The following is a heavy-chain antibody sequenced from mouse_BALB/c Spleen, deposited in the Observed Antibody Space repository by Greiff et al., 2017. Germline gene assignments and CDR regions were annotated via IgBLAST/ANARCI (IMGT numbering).Heavy chain of an antibody. V-gene: IGHV1-9*01. CDR2: ILPGSGST. CDR1: GYTFSSYW. D-gene: IGHD2-4*01. Sequence: QVQLQQSGAELMKPGASVKISCKATGYTFSSYWIEWVKQRPGHGLEWIGEILPGSGSTNYNEKFKGKATFTADTSSNTAYLQLSSLTSEDSAVYYCANIYYDYDGLAYWGQGTLVTVSA. CDR3: ANIYYDYDGLAY. J-gene: IGHJ3*01.